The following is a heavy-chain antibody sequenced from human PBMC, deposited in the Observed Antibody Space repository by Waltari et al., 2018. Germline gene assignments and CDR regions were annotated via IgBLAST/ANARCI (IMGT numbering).Heavy chain of an antibody. CDR1: GASISSNSYT. V-gene: IGHV4-31*11. CDR3: ARLQGDYATGWGYFDL. D-gene: IGHD2-2*01. J-gene: IGHJ2*01. Sequence: QVQLQESGPQLVKPSQTLSLTCAVSGASISSNSYTWTWIRHHPGQGLEWIGYIYATGRTKYTPSLQSRVAISLDTSENRFSLNLMSVTAADTAVYHCARLQGDYATGWGYFDLWGRGTLVTVSS. CDR2: IYATGRT.